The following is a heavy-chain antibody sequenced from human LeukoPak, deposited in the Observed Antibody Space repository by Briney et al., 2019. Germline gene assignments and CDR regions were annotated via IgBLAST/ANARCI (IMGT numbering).Heavy chain of an antibody. J-gene: IGHJ6*04. CDR3: ARDAGTTFYYGMDV. CDR1: GGTFSTYT. V-gene: IGHV1-69*06. CDR2: IIPIFGTA. Sequence: ASVKVSCKASGGTFSTYTINWVRQAPGQGLEWMGGIIPIFGTASYAQKFQGRVTITADKSTSTVYMELSSLRSEDTAVYYCARDAGTTFYYGMDVWGKGTTVTVSS. D-gene: IGHD1-1*01.